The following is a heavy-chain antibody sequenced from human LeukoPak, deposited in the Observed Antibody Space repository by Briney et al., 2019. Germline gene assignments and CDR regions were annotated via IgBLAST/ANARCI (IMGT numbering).Heavy chain of an antibody. D-gene: IGHD1-26*01. CDR2: IIPIFGTA. V-gene: IGHV1-69*13. CDR1: GGTFSSYA. Sequence: ASVKVSCKASGGTFSSYAISWVRQAPGQGLEWMGGIIPIFGTANYAQKFQGRVTITADESTSTAYMELSSLRSEDTAVYYCARDKGGSYYFDYWGQGTLATVSS. J-gene: IGHJ4*02. CDR3: ARDKGGSYYFDY.